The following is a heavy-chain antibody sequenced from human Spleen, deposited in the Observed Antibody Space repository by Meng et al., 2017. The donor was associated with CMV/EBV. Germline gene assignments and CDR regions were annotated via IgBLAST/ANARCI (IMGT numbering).Heavy chain of an antibody. Sequence: CTGSVVSIDRGGYYCTWIRQYPGKGLEWIGYIFSSGSTFYNPSLKRRLTLSVDTSKNQFSLRLSSVTAADTAVYYCTRGRDTTVSDYWGPGILVTVSS. V-gene: IGHV4-31*03. CDR2: IFSSGST. J-gene: IGHJ4*02. CDR3: TRGRDTTVSDY. CDR1: VVSIDRGGYY. D-gene: IGHD4-17*01.